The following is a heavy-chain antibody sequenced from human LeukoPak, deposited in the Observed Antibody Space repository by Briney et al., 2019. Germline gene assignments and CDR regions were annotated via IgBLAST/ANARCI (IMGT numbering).Heavy chain of an antibody. Sequence: SETLSLTCTVSGGSISSYYWSWIRQPPGKGLEWIGYIYYSGSTNYNPSLKSRVTISVDTSKNQFSLKLSSVTAADTAVYYCARDRSCIAARRWEFDYWGQGTLVTVSS. CDR2: IYYSGST. CDR1: GGSISSYY. V-gene: IGHV4-59*01. D-gene: IGHD6-6*01. J-gene: IGHJ4*02. CDR3: ARDRSCIAARRWEFDY.